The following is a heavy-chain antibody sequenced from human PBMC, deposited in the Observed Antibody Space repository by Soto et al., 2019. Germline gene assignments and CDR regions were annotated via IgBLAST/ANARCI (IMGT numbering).Heavy chain of an antibody. J-gene: IGHJ4*02. CDR3: AREMYTTRGSPFDY. D-gene: IGHD3-16*01. Sequence: ASVKVSCKASGYTFTSYAMHWVRQAPGQGLEWMGWINAGSGSTKYAQKFQGRVTMTRDTSTSTVYMEVSSLRSEDTAVYYCAREMYTTRGSPFDYWGQRTLVTVSS. V-gene: IGHV1-3*01. CDR1: GYTFTSYA. CDR2: INAGSGST.